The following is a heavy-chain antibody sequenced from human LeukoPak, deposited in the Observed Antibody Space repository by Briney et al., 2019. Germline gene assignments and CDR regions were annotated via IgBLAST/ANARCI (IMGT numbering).Heavy chain of an antibody. CDR3: ARGHLTGTNYYYYGMDV. D-gene: IGHD1-7*01. V-gene: IGHV3-33*01. J-gene: IGHJ6*02. Sequence: PGRSLRLSCAASGFTFSSYGMHWVRQAPGKGLEWVAVIWYDGSNKYYADSVKGRFTISRDNSKNTLYLQMNSLRAEDTAVYYCARGHLTGTNYYYYGMDVWGHGTTVTVSS. CDR2: IWYDGSNK. CDR1: GFTFSSYG.